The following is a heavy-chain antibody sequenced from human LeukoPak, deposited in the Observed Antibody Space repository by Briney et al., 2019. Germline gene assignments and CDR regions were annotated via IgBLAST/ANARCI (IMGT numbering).Heavy chain of an antibody. J-gene: IGHJ4*02. CDR1: GFTFDDYA. Sequence: GGSLRLSCVASGFTFDDYAMHWVRQAPGKGLEWVSSISSSSSYIYYADSVKGRFTIPRDNAKNSLYLQMNSLRAEDTAVYYCARDGSWGQGTLVTVSS. CDR3: ARDGS. CDR2: ISSSSSYI. D-gene: IGHD1-1*01. V-gene: IGHV3-21*01.